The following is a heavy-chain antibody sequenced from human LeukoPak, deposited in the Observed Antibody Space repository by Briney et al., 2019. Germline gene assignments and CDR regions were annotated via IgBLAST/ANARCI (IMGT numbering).Heavy chain of an antibody. V-gene: IGHV4-38-2*02. D-gene: IGHD6-19*01. J-gene: IGHJ4*02. CDR1: GYSIRSGYY. CDR3: AREIAVAGLDHFDY. Sequence: SETLSLTCTVSGYSIRSGYYWGWIRQPPGKGLEWIGSIYHSGSTYYNPSLKSRVTISVDTSKNRFSLKLSSVTAADTAVYYCAREIAVAGLDHFDYWGQGTLVTVSS. CDR2: IYHSGST.